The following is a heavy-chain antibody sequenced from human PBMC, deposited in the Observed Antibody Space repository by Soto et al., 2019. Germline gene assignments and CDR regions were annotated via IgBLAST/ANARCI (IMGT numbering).Heavy chain of an antibody. CDR3: ARAATGSYHSAY. J-gene: IGHJ4*02. Sequence: QVQLVQPGPEVKNPGASVRVSCVASGYAFTSYGVNWVRQAPGQGLEWMGWIAPHSGRTTYLPKFQGRVTMTADVSTNTAYIELRSLKSDDTGIYFCARAATGSYHSAYWGQGTVVTVSS. V-gene: IGHV1-18*04. CDR1: GYAFTSYG. D-gene: IGHD3-10*01. CDR2: IAPHSGRT.